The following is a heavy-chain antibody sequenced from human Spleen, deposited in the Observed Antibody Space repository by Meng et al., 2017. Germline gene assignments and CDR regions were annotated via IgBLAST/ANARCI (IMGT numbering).Heavy chain of an antibody. Sequence: ESLKISCTVSGGSISSYYWSWVRQPPGKGLEWIGYIYYSGSTNYNPSPKSRVPISVDTSKNQFSLKLSAVTAADTAVYYCGLYYDFWSGYNYWGQGTLVTVSS. V-gene: IGHV4-59*01. CDR2: IYYSGST. J-gene: IGHJ4*02. CDR3: GLYYDFWSGYNY. CDR1: GGSISSYY. D-gene: IGHD3-3*01.